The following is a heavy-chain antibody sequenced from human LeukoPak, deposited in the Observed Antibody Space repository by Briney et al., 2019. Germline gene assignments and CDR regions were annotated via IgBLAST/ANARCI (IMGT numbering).Heavy chain of an antibody. Sequence: PSETLSLTCAVYGGSFSGYYWSWIRQPPGKGLEWIGEINHSGSTNYNPSLKSRVTISVDRSKNQFSLKLSSVTAADTAVYYCARARVVGATNWFDPWGQGTLVTVSS. CDR2: INHSGST. CDR1: GGSFSGYY. V-gene: IGHV4-34*01. J-gene: IGHJ5*02. D-gene: IGHD1-26*01. CDR3: ARARVVGATNWFDP.